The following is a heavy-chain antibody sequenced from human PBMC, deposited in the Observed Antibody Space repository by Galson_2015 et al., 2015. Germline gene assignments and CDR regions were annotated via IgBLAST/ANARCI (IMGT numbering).Heavy chain of an antibody. Sequence: SVKVSCKASGYTFTSYGISWVRQAPGQGLEWMGWISAYNGNTNYAQKLQGRVTMTTDTSTSTAYMELRSLRSDDTAVYYCARVSSVPYYYDSSGYPDYWGQGTLVTVSS. CDR2: ISAYNGNT. J-gene: IGHJ4*02. V-gene: IGHV1-18*04. CDR1: GYTFTSYG. D-gene: IGHD3-22*01. CDR3: ARVSSVPYYYDSSGYPDY.